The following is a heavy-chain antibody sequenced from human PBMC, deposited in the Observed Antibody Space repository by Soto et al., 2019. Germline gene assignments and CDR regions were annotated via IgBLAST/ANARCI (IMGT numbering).Heavy chain of an antibody. CDR3: ARASRSNDY. J-gene: IGHJ4*01. CDR1: GFTVSSNY. D-gene: IGHD6-6*01. V-gene: IGHV3-66*01. Sequence: EVQLVESGGGLVQPGGSLRLSCAASGFTVSSNYMSWVRQAPGKGLEWVSVIYSGGSTYYADSVKGRFTISRDNSKNTLYLQMNSLRAGDTAVYYCARASRSNDYWGQEPWSPSPQ. CDR2: IYSGGST.